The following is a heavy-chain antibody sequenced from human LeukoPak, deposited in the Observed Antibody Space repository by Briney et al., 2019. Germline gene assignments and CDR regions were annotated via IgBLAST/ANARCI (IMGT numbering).Heavy chain of an antibody. CDR2: ISDSSSYI. Sequence: GGSLRLSCAASGFTFSSYRMNWVRQAPGKGLEWVSSISDSSSYISHADSVKGRFTISRDNAKNSVYLQMNSLRAEDTATYYCTKGENGMDVWGQGTTVTVSS. CDR1: GFTFSSYR. D-gene: IGHD1-26*01. J-gene: IGHJ6*02. CDR3: TKGENGMDV. V-gene: IGHV3-21*01.